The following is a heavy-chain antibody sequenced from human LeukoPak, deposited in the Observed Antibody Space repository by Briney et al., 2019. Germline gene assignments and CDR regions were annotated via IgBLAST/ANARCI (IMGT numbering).Heavy chain of an antibody. V-gene: IGHV3-23*01. CDR1: GFAFSSYA. D-gene: IGHD5-24*01. Sequence: GSLRLSCAASGFAFSSYAMSWVRQAPGKGLEWVSAISGSGGSTYYADSVKGRFTISRDNSKNTLYLQMNSLRAEDTAVYYCAKDLRRWLQSNLFDYWGQGTLVTVSS. CDR2: ISGSGGST. CDR3: AKDLRRWLQSNLFDY. J-gene: IGHJ4*02.